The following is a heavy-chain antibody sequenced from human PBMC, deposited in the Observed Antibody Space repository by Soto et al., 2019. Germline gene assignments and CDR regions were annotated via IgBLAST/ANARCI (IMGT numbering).Heavy chain of an antibody. D-gene: IGHD6-25*01. J-gene: IGHJ4*02. Sequence: QVQLQQWGAGLLKPSETLSLTCGVFGGSFTDYNWNWIRQSPGEGPEWIGEIHHSGNTNHNPSLKSRVTMSVDTSKSQFSLKLSSVTAADTAVYYCASNTGFKSDYWGQGILATVSS. CDR2: IHHSGNT. CDR3: ASNTGFKSDY. V-gene: IGHV4-34*01. CDR1: GGSFTDYN.